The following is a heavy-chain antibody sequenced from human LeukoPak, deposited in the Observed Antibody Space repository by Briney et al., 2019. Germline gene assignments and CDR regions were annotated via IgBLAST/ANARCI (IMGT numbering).Heavy chain of an antibody. CDR3: AKSLAYCGGDCYEGGYFDY. Sequence: GGSLRLSCAASGFTFSSYSMNWVRQAPGKGLEWVANIKQDGGETYYVDSVKGRFTISRDNAKNSLYLQMNSLRAEDTAVYYCAKSLAYCGGDCYEGGYFDYWGQGTLVTVSS. CDR1: GFTFSSYS. CDR2: IKQDGGET. V-gene: IGHV3-7*01. J-gene: IGHJ4*02. D-gene: IGHD2-21*02.